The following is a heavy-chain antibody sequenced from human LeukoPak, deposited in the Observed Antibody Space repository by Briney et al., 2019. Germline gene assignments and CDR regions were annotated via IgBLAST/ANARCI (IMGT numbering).Heavy chain of an antibody. V-gene: IGHV4-34*01. CDR3: ARGVRYCSSTSCYTDWFDP. CDR1: GGSFSGYY. D-gene: IGHD2-2*02. Sequence: SETLSLTCAVYGGSFSGYYWSWIRQPPGKGLEWIGEINHSGSTNYNPSLKSRVTISVDTSKNQFSLKLSSVTAAYTAVYYCARGVRYCSSTSCYTDWFDPWGQGTLVTVSS. J-gene: IGHJ5*02. CDR2: INHSGST.